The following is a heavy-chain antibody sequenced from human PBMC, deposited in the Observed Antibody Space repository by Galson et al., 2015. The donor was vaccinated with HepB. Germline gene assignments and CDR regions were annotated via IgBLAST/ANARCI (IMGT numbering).Heavy chain of an antibody. V-gene: IGHV3-23*01. CDR1: GFTFSNYA. J-gene: IGHJ4*01. D-gene: IGHD2-21*01. Sequence: SLRLSCAASGFTFSNYALTWVRQAPGRGLEWVSSISGSAFTTTYAESVKGRFTVSRDNSNNTLFLEMRSLTIADTAIYYCAKTPLIAASPYYLHYWGHGTLVTVSS. CDR3: AKTPLIAASPYYLHY. CDR2: ISGSAFTT.